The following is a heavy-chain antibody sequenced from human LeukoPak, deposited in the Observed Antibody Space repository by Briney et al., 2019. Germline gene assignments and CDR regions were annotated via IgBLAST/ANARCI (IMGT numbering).Heavy chain of an antibody. CDR1: GFTFSNCG. CDR3: ARDMGTYCSGTTCYAVHSDY. D-gene: IGHD2-2*01. J-gene: IGHJ4*02. V-gene: IGHV3-33*05. Sequence: GGSLRLSCAASGFTFSNCGFHSVGQAPGKGLEWVAFLSYDGTKKYYADSVKGRFTITRDNSKNTLFLQMNSLRAEDTAVYYCARDMGTYCSGTTCYAVHSDYWGQGTLVTVSS. CDR2: LSYDGTKK.